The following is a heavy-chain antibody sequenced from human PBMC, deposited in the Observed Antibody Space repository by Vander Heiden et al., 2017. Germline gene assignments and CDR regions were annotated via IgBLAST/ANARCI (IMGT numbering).Heavy chain of an antibody. D-gene: IGHD2-15*01. V-gene: IGHV1-69*01. CDR3: ASGGNGGGFDY. Sequence: QVQLVQSGAEVKKPGSSVKVSCKASGRAFSSYALSWVRQAPGQGLDGMGWIIPIFGTANYAKKCQGRVTITADESTSTAYRELSSVRSEETAVYYCASGGNGGGFDYWGQGTLVTVSS. CDR1: GRAFSSYA. CDR2: IIPIFGTA. J-gene: IGHJ4*02.